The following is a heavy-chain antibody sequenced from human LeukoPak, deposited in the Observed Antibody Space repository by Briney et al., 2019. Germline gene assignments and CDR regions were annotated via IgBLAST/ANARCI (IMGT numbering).Heavy chain of an antibody. CDR1: GFTFGSYA. D-gene: IGHD3-22*01. J-gene: IGHJ6*02. CDR2: IYSGGST. CDR3: ARDRYYYDSSGYYRTGYYYYGMDV. V-gene: IGHV3-53*01. Sequence: PGGSLRLSCTASGFTFGSYAMGWVRQAPGKGLEWVSVIYSGGSTYYADSVKGRFTISRDNSKNTLYLQMNSLRAEDAAVYYCARDRYYYDSSGYYRTGYYYYGMDVWGQGTTVTVSS.